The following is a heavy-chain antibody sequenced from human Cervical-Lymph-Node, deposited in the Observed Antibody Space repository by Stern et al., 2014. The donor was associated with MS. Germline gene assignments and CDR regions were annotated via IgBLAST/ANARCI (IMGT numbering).Heavy chain of an antibody. D-gene: IGHD4-17*01. CDR3: ARDYGDFDWTPVSRFAY. CDR1: GYTFTSYV. Sequence: QVQLVESGAEVQKPGASVKVSCTASGYTFTSYVLHWVRQAPGQSLEWMGWINPGNVNANSAHTFQCRVTFSRDTSASTAYMEMSSLRSEDTAVFYCARDYGDFDWTPVSRFAYWGQGTQVTVSS. CDR2: INPGNVNA. J-gene: IGHJ4*02. V-gene: IGHV1-3*01.